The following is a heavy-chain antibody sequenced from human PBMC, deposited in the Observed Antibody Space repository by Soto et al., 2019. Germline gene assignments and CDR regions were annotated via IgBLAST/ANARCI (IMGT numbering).Heavy chain of an antibody. J-gene: IGHJ4*02. Sequence: GASVKVSCKVSGHTLTELSIHWVRQARGKGLEWIGGFDPEDGEPNFAQKFQGRVTVTEDTSTETSYLELSSLRSDDTAVYFCTTHPLRGYSYGTWGQGTVVTVS. CDR3: TTHPLRGYSYGT. V-gene: IGHV1-24*01. D-gene: IGHD5-18*01. CDR1: GHTLTELS. CDR2: FDPEDGEP.